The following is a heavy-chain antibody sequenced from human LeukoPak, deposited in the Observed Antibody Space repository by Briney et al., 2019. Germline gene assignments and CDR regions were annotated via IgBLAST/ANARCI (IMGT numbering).Heavy chain of an antibody. Sequence: PSETLSLTCAVYGGSFSGYYWSWIRQPPGKGLEWIGSIYYSGSTYYNTSLKSRVTISVDTSKNQFSLKLSSVTAADTAVYYCARWVDSYYFDYWGQGTLVTVSS. CDR3: ARWVDSYYFDY. V-gene: IGHV4-34*01. CDR2: IYYSGST. CDR1: GGSFSGYY. J-gene: IGHJ4*02. D-gene: IGHD3/OR15-3a*01.